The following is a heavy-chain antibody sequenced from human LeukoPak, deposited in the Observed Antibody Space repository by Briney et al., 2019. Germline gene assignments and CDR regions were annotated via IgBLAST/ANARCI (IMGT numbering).Heavy chain of an antibody. D-gene: IGHD2-2*01. V-gene: IGHV1-2*02. J-gene: IGHJ5*02. CDR3: AASDIGYCSSTSCYGGVLWFDP. CDR1: GYTFTGYY. Sequence: ASVKVSCKASGYTFTGYYMHWVRQAPGQGLEWMGWINPNSGGTNYAQKFQGRVTMTRDTSISTAYMELSRLRSDDTAVYYCAASDIGYCSSTSCYGGVLWFDPWGQGTLVTVSS. CDR2: INPNSGGT.